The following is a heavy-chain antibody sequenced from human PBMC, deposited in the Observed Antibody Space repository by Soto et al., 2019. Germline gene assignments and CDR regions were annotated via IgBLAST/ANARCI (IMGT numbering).Heavy chain of an antibody. CDR1: GGTCSSYA. CDR3: AKTPLYGALRDYYGMDV. D-gene: IGHD4-17*01. V-gene: IGHV3-23*01. J-gene: IGHJ6*02. Sequence: VGSLRLSCAASGGTCSSYAMSWVRQATGKGLEWVSAISGSGGSTYYADSVKGRFTISRDNSKNTLYLQMNSLRAEDTAVYYCAKTPLYGALRDYYGMDVWGQGTTVTVSS. CDR2: ISGSGGST.